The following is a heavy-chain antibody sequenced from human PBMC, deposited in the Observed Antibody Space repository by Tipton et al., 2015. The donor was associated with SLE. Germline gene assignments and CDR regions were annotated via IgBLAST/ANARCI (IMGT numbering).Heavy chain of an antibody. V-gene: IGHV3-30*02. J-gene: IGHJ4*02. CDR2: IRYDGSNK. CDR1: GFTFSSYA. CDR3: AKMGYNWNYEGFDY. Sequence: GSLRLSCAASGFTFSSYAMSWVRQAPGKGLEWVAFIRYDGSNKYYADSVKGRFTISRDNSKNTLYLQMNSLRAEDTAVYYCAKMGYNWNYEGFDYWGQGTLVTVSS. D-gene: IGHD1-7*01.